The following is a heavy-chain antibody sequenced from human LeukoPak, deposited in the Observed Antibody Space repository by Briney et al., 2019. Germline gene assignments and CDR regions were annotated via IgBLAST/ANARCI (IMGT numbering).Heavy chain of an antibody. CDR1: GFTFSDST. D-gene: IGHD3-16*01. V-gene: IGHV3-21*01. Sequence: GGSLRLSCAASGFTFSDSTMNWVRQASGKGLEWVASINSAGSTTHYANSVKGRLTISRDNARNSLYLQLNSLRGEDTAVYYCVRGDTRDYWGQGTLITVSS. CDR3: VRGDTRDY. CDR2: INSAGSTT. J-gene: IGHJ4*02.